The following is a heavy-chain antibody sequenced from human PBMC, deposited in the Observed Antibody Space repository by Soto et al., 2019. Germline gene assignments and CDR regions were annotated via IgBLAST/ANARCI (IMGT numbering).Heavy chain of an antibody. J-gene: IGHJ6*02. Sequence: SLRLSCAASGFTFSSYAMHWVRQAPGNGLEWVAVISYDGSNKYYADSVKGRFTISRDNSKNTLYLQMNSLRAEDTAVYYCARDSLLYYDFWSGYYAYGMDVWGQGTTVTVSS. CDR1: GFTFSSYA. CDR2: ISYDGSNK. D-gene: IGHD3-3*01. V-gene: IGHV3-30-3*01. CDR3: ARDSLLYYDFWSGYYAYGMDV.